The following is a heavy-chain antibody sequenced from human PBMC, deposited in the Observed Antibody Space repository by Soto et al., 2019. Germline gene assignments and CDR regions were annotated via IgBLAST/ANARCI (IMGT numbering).Heavy chain of an antibody. CDR2: ISAYNGNT. D-gene: IGHD3-3*01. Sequence: ASVKVSCKASGYTFTSYGISWVRQAPGQGLEWMGWISAYNGNTNYAQKLQGRVTMTTDTSTSTAYMELRSLRSDDTAVDYCASGFRALRLLELLLHVPFHDWGQGTLVTVSS. V-gene: IGHV1-18*01. CDR3: ASGFRALRLLELLLHVPFHD. J-gene: IGHJ4*02. CDR1: GYTFTSYG.